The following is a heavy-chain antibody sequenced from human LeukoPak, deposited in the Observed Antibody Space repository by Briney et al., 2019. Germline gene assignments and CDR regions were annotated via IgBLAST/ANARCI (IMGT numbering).Heavy chain of an antibody. V-gene: IGHV1-46*01. J-gene: IGHJ3*02. CDR1: GYTFTHYY. D-gene: IGHD5-24*01. CDR3: ARVRDGYNDAFDI. Sequence: ASVTVSCKASGYTFTHYYMHWLRQAPGQGLEWMAVFNPIGGSTSYAQKFRDRVTVTRDTSTSTLYMELSSLRYEDTAIYYCARVRDGYNDAFDIWGQGTMVIVSS. CDR2: FNPIGGST.